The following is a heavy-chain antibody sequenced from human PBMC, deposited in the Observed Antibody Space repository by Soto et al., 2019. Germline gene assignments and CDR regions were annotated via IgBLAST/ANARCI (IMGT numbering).Heavy chain of an antibody. V-gene: IGHV3-23*01. CDR3: ASYYDSSGYYYISENYFDY. D-gene: IGHD3-22*01. J-gene: IGHJ4*02. Sequence: GGSLRLSCAASGFTFSSYAMSWVRQAPGKGLEWVSAISGSGGSTYYADSVKGRFTISRDNSKNTLYLQMNSLRAEDTAVYYCASYYDSSGYYYISENYFDYWGQGTLVTVSS. CDR2: ISGSGGST. CDR1: GFTFSSYA.